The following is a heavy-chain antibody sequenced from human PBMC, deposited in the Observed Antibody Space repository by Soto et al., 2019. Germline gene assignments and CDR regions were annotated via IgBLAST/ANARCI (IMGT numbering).Heavy chain of an antibody. V-gene: IGHV3-33*01. J-gene: IGHJ6*02. Sequence: GGSLRLSCAASGFTFSSYGMHWVRQAPGKGLEWVAVIWYDGSNKYYADSVKGRFTISRDNSKNTLYLQMNSLRAEDTAVYYCARSMVRELYGMDVWGQGTTVTVSS. CDR2: IWYDGSNK. CDR3: ARSMVRELYGMDV. D-gene: IGHD3-10*01. CDR1: GFTFSSYG.